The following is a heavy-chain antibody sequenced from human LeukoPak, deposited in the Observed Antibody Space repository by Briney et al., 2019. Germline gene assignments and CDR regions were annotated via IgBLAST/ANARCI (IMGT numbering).Heavy chain of an antibody. CDR1: GFTFSSNW. CDR2: IKEDGSAK. CDR3: ARSRDHAFDM. Sequence: GGSLRLSCAASGFTFSSNWMSWVRQVPGKGLEWVAHIKEDGSAKYYADSVKGRFTISRDNAKNSLYLQMNSPRADDTTLYYCARSRDHAFDMWGQGTLVAVSS. V-gene: IGHV3-7*05. J-gene: IGHJ3*02. D-gene: IGHD5-24*01.